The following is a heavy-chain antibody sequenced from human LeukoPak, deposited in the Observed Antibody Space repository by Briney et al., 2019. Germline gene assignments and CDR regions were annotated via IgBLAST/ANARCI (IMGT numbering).Heavy chain of an antibody. J-gene: IGHJ4*02. CDR3: AKERAAAGTSFDY. CDR2: ISYDGSNK. Sequence: GGSLRLSCAASGFTFSSYGMYWVRQAPGKGLEWMAVISYDGSNKYYADSVKGRFTISRDNSKNTLYLQMNSLRAEDTAVYYCAKERAAAGTSFDYWGQGTLVTVSS. CDR1: GFTFSSYG. D-gene: IGHD6-13*01. V-gene: IGHV3-30*18.